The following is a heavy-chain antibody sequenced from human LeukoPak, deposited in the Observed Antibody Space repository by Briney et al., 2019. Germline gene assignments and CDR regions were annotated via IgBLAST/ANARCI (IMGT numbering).Heavy chain of an antibody. CDR1: GGSISSYY. CDR2: IYYSGGT. CDR3: ARDPGYSSSWYWSY. D-gene: IGHD6-13*01. J-gene: IGHJ4*02. V-gene: IGHV4-59*01. Sequence: SETLSLTCTVSGGSISSYYWSWIRQPPGKGLEWIGYIYYSGGTNYNPSLKSRVTISVDTSKNQFSLKLSSVTAADTAVYYCARDPGYSSSWYWSYWGQGTLVTVSS.